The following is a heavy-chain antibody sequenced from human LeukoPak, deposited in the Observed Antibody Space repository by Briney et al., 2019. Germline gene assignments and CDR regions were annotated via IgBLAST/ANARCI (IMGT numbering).Heavy chain of an antibody. J-gene: IGHJ5*02. Sequence: GGSLRLSCAASGFTVSSNYMSWVRQAPGKGLEWVSVIYSGGSTYYADSVKGRFTISRDNSKNTLYLQMNSLRAEDTAVYYCARVRSIAARPERWFDPWGQGTLVTVSS. V-gene: IGHV3-53*01. CDR3: ARVRSIAARPERWFDP. CDR1: GFTVSSNY. CDR2: IYSGGST. D-gene: IGHD6-6*01.